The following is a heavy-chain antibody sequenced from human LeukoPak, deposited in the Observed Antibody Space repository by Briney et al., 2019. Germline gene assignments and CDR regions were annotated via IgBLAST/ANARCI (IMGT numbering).Heavy chain of an antibody. CDR2: IYPGDSDT. V-gene: IGHV5-51*01. CDR1: GYSFTTYW. J-gene: IGHJ4*02. D-gene: IGHD3-22*01. CDR3: ARGKSYDSSGYYSN. Sequence: GESLKISCKAPGYSFTTYWIGWVRQMPGKGLEWIGIIYPGDSDTRYSPSFQGHVTISADKSISTAYLQWSSLKASDTAMYYCARGKSYDSSGYYSNWGQGTPVTVSS.